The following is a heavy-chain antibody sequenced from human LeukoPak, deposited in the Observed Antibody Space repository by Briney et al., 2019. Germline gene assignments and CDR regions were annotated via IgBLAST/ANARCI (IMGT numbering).Heavy chain of an antibody. CDR1: GFTFSGSA. V-gene: IGHV3-73*01. CDR2: IRSKANSYAT. Sequence: GGSLRLSCAASGFTFSGSAMHWVRQASGKGLEWVGRIRSKANSYATAYAASVKGRFTISRVDSKNTAYLQMNSLKTEDTAVYYCFLPYYDILTGYYSGWYFDLWGRGTLVTVSS. D-gene: IGHD3-9*01. CDR3: FLPYYDILTGYYSGWYFDL. J-gene: IGHJ2*01.